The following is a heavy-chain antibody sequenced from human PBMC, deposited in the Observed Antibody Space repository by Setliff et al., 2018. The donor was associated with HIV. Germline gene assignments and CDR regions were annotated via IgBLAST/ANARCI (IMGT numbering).Heavy chain of an antibody. CDR2: INHSGRT. Sequence: PSETLSLTCAVYGGSFTNYFWSWIRQSPGKGLEWIGEINHSGRTKYNPSLKSRVTMSVDTSKNQFSLKLKSVTAADTAVYYCAREDTTGYYSLSAFDIWGQGTQVTVSS. CDR3: AREDTTGYYSLSAFDI. D-gene: IGHD3-22*01. V-gene: IGHV4-34*01. J-gene: IGHJ3*02. CDR1: GGSFTNYF.